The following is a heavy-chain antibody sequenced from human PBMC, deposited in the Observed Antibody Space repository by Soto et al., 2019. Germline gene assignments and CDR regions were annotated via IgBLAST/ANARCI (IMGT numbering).Heavy chain of an antibody. CDR2: ISYDGSNK. CDR3: AKATYDKAGFDAFDI. CDR1: GFTFSSYG. V-gene: IGHV3-30*18. D-gene: IGHD3-22*01. Sequence: QVQLVESGGGVVQHGRSLRLSCAASGFTFSSYGMHWVRQAPGKGLEWVAVISYDGSNKYYADSVKGRFTIYRDNSKNTLYLQMNSLRAEDTAVYYCAKATYDKAGFDAFDIWGQGTMVTVSS. J-gene: IGHJ3*02.